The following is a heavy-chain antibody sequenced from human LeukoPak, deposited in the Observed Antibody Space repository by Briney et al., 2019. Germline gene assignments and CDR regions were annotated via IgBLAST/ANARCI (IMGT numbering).Heavy chain of an antibody. CDR2: ISSSSSTI. V-gene: IGHV3-48*02. CDR3: ARTASYDFWSGLKSGMDV. Sequence: GGSLRLSCAASGFTFSSYSMNWVRQAPGKGLEWVSYISSSSSTIYYADSVKGRFTISRDNAKNSLYLQMNSLRDEDTAVYYCARTASYDFWSGLKSGMDVWGQGTTVTVSS. D-gene: IGHD3-3*01. J-gene: IGHJ6*02. CDR1: GFTFSSYS.